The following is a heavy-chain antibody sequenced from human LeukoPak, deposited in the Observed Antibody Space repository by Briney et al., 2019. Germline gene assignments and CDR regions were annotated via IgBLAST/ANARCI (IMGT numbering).Heavy chain of an antibody. J-gene: IGHJ4*02. CDR1: RGTFSSYA. CDR3: ARRRYSNYLFDY. CDR2: IIPIFGTA. D-gene: IGHD4-11*01. V-gene: IGHV1-69*05. Sequence: ASVKVSCKASRGTFSSYAISWVRQAPGQGLEWMGGIIPIFGTANYAQKFQGRVTITTDESTSTAYMELSSLRSEDTAVYYCARRRYSNYLFDYWGQGTLVTVSS.